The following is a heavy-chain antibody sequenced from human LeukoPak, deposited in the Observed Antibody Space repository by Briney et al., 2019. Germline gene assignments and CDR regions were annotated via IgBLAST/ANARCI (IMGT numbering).Heavy chain of an antibody. V-gene: IGHV3-23*01. CDR3: ARRGGSTGWGAFDS. CDR2: IRGSGDNT. CDR1: GFTFSGYP. J-gene: IGHJ3*01. Sequence: GGSLRLSCAASGFTFSGYPRNWARQPPDKGLEWVSSIRGSGDNTFYADSVKGRFTISSDNSKNTLYLQMNSLSREDTAIYYCARRGGSTGWGAFDSWGHGTMVTVSS. D-gene: IGHD6-19*01.